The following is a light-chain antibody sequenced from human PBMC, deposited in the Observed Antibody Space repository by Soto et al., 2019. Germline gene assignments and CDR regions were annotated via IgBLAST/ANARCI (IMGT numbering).Light chain of an antibody. CDR3: ISYAASNNLGV. J-gene: IGLJ2*01. V-gene: IGLV2-8*01. Sequence: QSVLTQPPSASGSPGQSVTISCIGTSSDVGVYNYVSWYQQHPGKAPKLMIYEVSKRPSGVPDLFSGSKSVNTASLAVSGLQAEEEADYYCISYAASNNLGVFGGGTQLTVL. CDR2: EVS. CDR1: SSDVGVYNY.